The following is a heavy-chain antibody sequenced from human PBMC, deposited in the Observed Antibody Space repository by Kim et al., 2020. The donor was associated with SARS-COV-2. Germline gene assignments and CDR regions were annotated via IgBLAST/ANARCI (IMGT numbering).Heavy chain of an antibody. Sequence: GESLKISCKGSGYSFTSYWISWVRQMPGKGLEWMGRIDPSDSYTNYSPSFQGHVTISADKSISTAYLQWSSLKASDTAMYYCARHEICGGDCMGIYYYYGMDVWGQGTTVTVSS. CDR3: ARHEICGGDCMGIYYYYGMDV. D-gene: IGHD2-21*02. V-gene: IGHV5-10-1*01. CDR1: GYSFTSYW. CDR2: IDPSDSYT. J-gene: IGHJ6*02.